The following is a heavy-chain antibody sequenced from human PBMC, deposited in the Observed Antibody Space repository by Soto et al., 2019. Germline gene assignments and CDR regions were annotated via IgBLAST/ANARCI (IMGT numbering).Heavy chain of an antibody. V-gene: IGHV1-46*01. CDR1: GYTFTSYY. Sequence: ASVKVSCKASGYTFTSYYMHWVRQAPGQGLELMGIINPSGGSTSYAQKFQGRVTMTRDTSTSTVYMELSSLRSEDTAVYYCARGLPYYDFWSGYYTGWFDPWGQGTLVTVYS. D-gene: IGHD3-3*01. CDR2: INPSGGST. J-gene: IGHJ5*02. CDR3: ARGLPYYDFWSGYYTGWFDP.